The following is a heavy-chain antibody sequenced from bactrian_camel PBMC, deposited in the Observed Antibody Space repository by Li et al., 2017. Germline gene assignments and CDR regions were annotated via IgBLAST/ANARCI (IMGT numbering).Heavy chain of an antibody. J-gene: IGHJ4*01. CDR1: GTTFGTYC. CDR3: YTGYSDSVY. D-gene: IGHD2*01. Sequence: VESGGGSVVAGGSLRLSCVASGTTFGTYCMAWFRQAPGKEREGVAAIDVNGMTSYADSVYGRFTVSRDNAKNTVFLQMNSLRSEDTGLYYCYTGYSDSVYWGQGTQVTVS. CDR2: IDVNGMT. V-gene: IGHV3S53*01.